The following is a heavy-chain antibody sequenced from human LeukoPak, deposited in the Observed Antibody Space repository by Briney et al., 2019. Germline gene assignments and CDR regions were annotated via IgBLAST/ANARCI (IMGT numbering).Heavy chain of an antibody. Sequence: PGGSLRLSCAASGNYWMHWVRQVPGKGLVWVSHINSDGSWTSYADSVKGRFTISRDNAKNSLYLQMNSLRAEDTAVYYCARDRDGLMGYGMDVWGQGTTVTVSS. CDR1: GNYW. V-gene: IGHV3-74*01. J-gene: IGHJ6*02. CDR2: INSDGSWT. CDR3: ARDRDGLMGYGMDV. D-gene: IGHD5-24*01.